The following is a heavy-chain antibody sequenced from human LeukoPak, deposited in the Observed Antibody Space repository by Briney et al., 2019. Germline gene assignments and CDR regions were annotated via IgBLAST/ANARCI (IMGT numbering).Heavy chain of an antibody. V-gene: IGHV1-69*13. CDR3: ARSPLLGELSLLSFPFYYFDY. J-gene: IGHJ4*02. CDR2: IIPIFGTA. CDR1: GGTFSSYA. Sequence: GASVKVSCKASGGTFSSYAISWVRQAPGQGLEWMGGIIPIFGTANYAQKFQGRVTITGDESTSTAYMELSSLRSEDTAVYYCARSPLLGELSLLSFPFYYFDYWGQGTLVTVSS. D-gene: IGHD3-16*02.